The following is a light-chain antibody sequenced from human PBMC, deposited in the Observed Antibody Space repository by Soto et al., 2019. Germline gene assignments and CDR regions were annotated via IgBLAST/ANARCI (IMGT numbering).Light chain of an antibody. CDR2: DAS. J-gene: IGKJ3*01. CDR3: QHYDELPF. V-gene: IGKV1-33*01. CDR1: QDIRNY. Sequence: DIQMTQSPPSLSASVGDRVPITCQARQDIRNYLNWYQQKPGKAPKLLIYDASNLETGVPSRFSGSGSVTDFTFTISSLQPEDVATYYCQHYDELPFFGPGTKVYIK.